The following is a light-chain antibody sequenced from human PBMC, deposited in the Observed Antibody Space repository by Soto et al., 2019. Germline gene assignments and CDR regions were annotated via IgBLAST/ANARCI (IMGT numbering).Light chain of an antibody. CDR2: DAS. Sequence: ENVLTQSPATLSLSPGERATLSCRVSQSVGSNLAWYQQKPGRGPRLLIYDASSRATGVPARFSGSGSGTDFTLTISSLEPEDFAVYFCQQGNSWPLTFGGGTKVEIK. J-gene: IGKJ4*01. CDR3: QQGNSWPLT. V-gene: IGKV3-11*01. CDR1: QSVGSN.